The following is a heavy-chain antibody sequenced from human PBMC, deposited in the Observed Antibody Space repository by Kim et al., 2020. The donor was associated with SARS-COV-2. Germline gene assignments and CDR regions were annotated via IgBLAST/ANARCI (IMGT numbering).Heavy chain of an antibody. CDR1: GFTFSTYG. Sequence: GGSLRLSCAASGFTFSTYGMYWVRQAPGKGLEWVAIISYDGSNKYHADSVKGRFTISRDNSKKTLYLQMNSLRAEDTAVYYCAKGSRGGAIDYWGQGTLVTVSS. CDR2: ISYDGSNK. D-gene: IGHD3-16*01. V-gene: IGHV3-33*05. J-gene: IGHJ4*02. CDR3: AKGSRGGAIDY.